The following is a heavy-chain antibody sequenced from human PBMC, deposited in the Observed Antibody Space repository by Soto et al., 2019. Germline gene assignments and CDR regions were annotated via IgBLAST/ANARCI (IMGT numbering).Heavy chain of an antibody. D-gene: IGHD6-19*01. Sequence: PGESLKISCKGSGYSFTSYWIGWVRQMPGKGLEWMGIIYPGDSDTRYSPSFQGQVTISADKSISTAYLQWSSLKASDTAMYYCARQDRTVAGYYYYGMDVWGQGTTVTVSS. CDR3: ARQDRTVAGYYYYGMDV. J-gene: IGHJ6*02. V-gene: IGHV5-51*01. CDR1: GYSFTSYW. CDR2: IYPGDSDT.